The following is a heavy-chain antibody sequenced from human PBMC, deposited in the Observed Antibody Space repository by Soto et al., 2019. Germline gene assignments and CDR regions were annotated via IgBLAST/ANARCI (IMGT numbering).Heavy chain of an antibody. CDR3: SSDPLHCNSVLCRMNGMHV. V-gene: IGHV3-30*01. CDR1: GFTFTSSS. D-gene: IGHD2-2*01. Sequence: QMKLVESGGGVVQPWRSLRLSCVASGFTFTSSSMHWVRQAPGKGLEWVAYVSIDGKTKYYADSVKGRFTVSRDNSKNTVFLQINSLRPEDTALYYCSSDPLHCNSVLCRMNGMHVWGQWTTVTVSS. J-gene: IGHJ6*02. CDR2: VSIDGKTK.